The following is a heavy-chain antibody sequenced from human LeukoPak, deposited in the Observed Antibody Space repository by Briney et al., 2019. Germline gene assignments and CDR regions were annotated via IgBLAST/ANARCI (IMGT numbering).Heavy chain of an antibody. D-gene: IGHD1-26*01. CDR2: IYHSGST. J-gene: IGHJ4*02. Sequence: PSETLSLTCTVSGYSISSGYYWGWIRQPPGKGLEWIGSIYHSGSTYYNPSLKSRVTISVDTSKNQFSLKLRSVTAADTDVYYCARGKSRGSHIDYWGQGTLVTVSS. CDR1: GYSISSGYY. CDR3: ARGKSRGSHIDY. V-gene: IGHV4-38-2*02.